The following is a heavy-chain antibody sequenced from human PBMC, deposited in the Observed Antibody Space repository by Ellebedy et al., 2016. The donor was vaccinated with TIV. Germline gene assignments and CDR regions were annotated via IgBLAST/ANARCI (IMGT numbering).Heavy chain of an antibody. CDR2: IDPSDSYT. CDR3: ARRTGSSWYGDDF. D-gene: IGHD6-13*01. V-gene: IGHV5-10-1*01. Sequence: GESPKISCEGSGYSFTSYWISWVRQMPGKGLEWLGRIDPSDSYTKYSPSFQRHVTISADKSISTVYLQWSSLKASDTAIYYCARRTGSSWYGDDFWGQGTLVTVSS. CDR1: GYSFTSYW. J-gene: IGHJ4*02.